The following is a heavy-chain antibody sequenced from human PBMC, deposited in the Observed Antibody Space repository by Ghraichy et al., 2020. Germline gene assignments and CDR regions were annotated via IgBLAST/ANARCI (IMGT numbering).Heavy chain of an antibody. J-gene: IGHJ4*02. V-gene: IGHV3-21*01. CDR1: GFTFSSYS. Sequence: ETLSLTCAASGFTFSSYSMNWVRQAPGKGLEWVSSISSSSSYIYYADSVKGRFTISRDNAKNSLYLQMNSLRAEDTAVYYCAREDHSSGSGYWGQGTLVTVSS. D-gene: IGHD6-19*01. CDR2: ISSSSSYI. CDR3: AREDHSSGSGY.